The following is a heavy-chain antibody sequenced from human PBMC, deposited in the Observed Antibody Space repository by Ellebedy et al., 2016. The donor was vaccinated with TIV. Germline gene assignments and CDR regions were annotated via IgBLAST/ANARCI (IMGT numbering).Heavy chain of an antibody. V-gene: IGHV3-23*01. CDR3: AKDQVAGDGRWVFDS. CDR1: GFNFSAFA. D-gene: IGHD5-24*01. J-gene: IGHJ3*01. CDR2: MHGIGHGI. Sequence: GESLKISCEASGFNFSAFAMSWVRQTPGKGLEWVSGMHGIGHGISYSESVKGRFIISRDNSKNIMYLQMNSMRGEDTDIYYCAKDQVAGDGRWVFDSWGQGTVVTVSS.